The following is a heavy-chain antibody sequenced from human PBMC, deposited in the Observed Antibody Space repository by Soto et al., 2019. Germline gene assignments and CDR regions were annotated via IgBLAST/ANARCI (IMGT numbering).Heavy chain of an antibody. CDR3: AKVLQQLVLVGYFDY. CDR2: ISGSGGST. CDR1: GFTFSSYA. Sequence: EVQLLESGGGLVQPGGSLRLSCAASGFTFSSYAMSWVRQAPGKGLEWVSAISGSGGSTYYADSVKGRFTITRDNSKNTLYLQMNSLRAEDTAVYYCAKVLQQLVLVGYFDYWGQGTLVTVSS. J-gene: IGHJ4*02. D-gene: IGHD6-13*01. V-gene: IGHV3-23*01.